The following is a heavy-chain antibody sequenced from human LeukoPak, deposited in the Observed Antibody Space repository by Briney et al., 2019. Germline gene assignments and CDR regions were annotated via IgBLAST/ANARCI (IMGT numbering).Heavy chain of an antibody. J-gene: IGHJ6*03. D-gene: IGHD2-2*02. Sequence: GGSLRLSCAASGFTFSSYAMSWVRQAPGKGLEWVSAISGSGGSTYYADSVKGRFTISRDNSKNTLYLQMNSLRAEDTAVYYCTLQTRYCSSTSCYNDYYYMDVWGKGTTVTVSS. CDR1: GFTFSSYA. V-gene: IGHV3-23*01. CDR3: TLQTRYCSSTSCYNDYYYMDV. CDR2: ISGSGGST.